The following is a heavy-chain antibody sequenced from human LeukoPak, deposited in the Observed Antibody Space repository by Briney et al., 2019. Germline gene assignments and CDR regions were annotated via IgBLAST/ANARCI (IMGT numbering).Heavy chain of an antibody. CDR1: GFTFSNYW. CDR3: ASMESSGTYSSFDY. V-gene: IGHV3-7*01. CDR2: IKQDGSEK. Sequence: GGSLRLSCAASGFTFSNYWMSWVRQAPGKGLEWVANIKQDGSEKYYIDSVKGRFTISRDNAKNSLYLQMNSLRVEEAAVYYCASMESSGTYSSFDYWGQGTLVTVSS. D-gene: IGHD3-10*01. J-gene: IGHJ4*02.